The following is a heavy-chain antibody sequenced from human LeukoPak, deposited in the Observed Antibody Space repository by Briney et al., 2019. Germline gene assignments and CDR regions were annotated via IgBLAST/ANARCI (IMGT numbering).Heavy chain of an antibody. J-gene: IGHJ4*02. CDR2: IKQDGSEK. CDR1: GFTFSSYW. CDR3: ARGVRGYDSYYFDY. D-gene: IGHD5-12*01. V-gene: IGHV3-7*01. Sequence: HPGGSLRLSCAASGFTFSSYWMSWVRQAPGMGLEWVANIKQDGSEKYYVDSVKGRFTISRDNAKNSLYLQMNSLRAEDTAVYYCARGVRGYDSYYFDYWGQGTLVTVSS.